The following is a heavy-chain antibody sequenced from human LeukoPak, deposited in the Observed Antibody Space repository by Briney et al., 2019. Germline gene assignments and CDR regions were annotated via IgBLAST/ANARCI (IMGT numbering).Heavy chain of an antibody. D-gene: IGHD3-10*01. J-gene: IGHJ4*02. CDR2: IKSKIDGGTT. CDR1: GSTFTNAW. CDR3: ATEFFGSFNY. Sequence: GGSLRLSCVVSGSTFTNAWMSWGRQAPGKGLEWVGHIKSKIDGGTTDYAAPVKGRLTISRDDSKNTLYLQMNSLRMEDTAVYYCATEFFGSFNYWGQGSLVTVSS. V-gene: IGHV3-15*01.